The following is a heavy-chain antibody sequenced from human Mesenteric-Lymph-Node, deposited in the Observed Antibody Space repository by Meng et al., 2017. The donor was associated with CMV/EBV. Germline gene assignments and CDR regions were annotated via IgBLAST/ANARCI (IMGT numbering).Heavy chain of an antibody. Sequence: ISYKSSGYTFAAYWIGWVRRMPVEGLEWMGIIFPRDSNTMYNPSFQSQVTISADKSISTAYLQWTSLKASDTAIYYCARLAIANSFDYWGQGTLVTVSS. J-gene: IGHJ4*02. CDR2: IFPRDSNT. V-gene: IGHV5-51*01. CDR1: GYTFAAYW. D-gene: IGHD4/OR15-4a*01. CDR3: ARLAIANSFDY.